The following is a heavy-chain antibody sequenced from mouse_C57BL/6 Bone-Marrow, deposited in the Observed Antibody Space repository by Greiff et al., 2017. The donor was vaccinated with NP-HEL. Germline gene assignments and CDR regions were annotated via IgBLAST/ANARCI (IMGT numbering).Heavy chain of an antibody. V-gene: IGHV14-4*01. CDR1: GFNIKDDY. D-gene: IGHD1-1*01. CDR2: LDPENGDT. CDR3: TGDYGSSSPFAY. J-gene: IGHJ3*01. Sequence: EVQLQQSGAELVRPGASVKLSCTASGFNIKDDYMHWVKQRPEQGLEWIGWLDPENGDTEYASKFQGKATITADTSSNTAYLQLSSLTSEDTAVYYCTGDYGSSSPFAYWGQGTLVTVSA.